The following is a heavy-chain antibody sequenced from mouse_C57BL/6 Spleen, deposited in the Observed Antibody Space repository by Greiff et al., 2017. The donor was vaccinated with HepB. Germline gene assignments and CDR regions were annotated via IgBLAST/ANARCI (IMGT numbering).Heavy chain of an antibody. J-gene: IGHJ2*01. CDR1: GFTFSSYT. CDR3: ARHAFITTVFDY. CDR2: ISGGGGNT. V-gene: IGHV5-9*01. Sequence: EVQLVESGGGLVKPGGSLKLSCAASGFTFSSYTMSWVRQTPEKRLEWVATISGGGGNTYYPDSVKGRFTISRDNAKNTLYLQMSSLRSEDTALYYCARHAFITTVFDYWGQGTTLTVSS. D-gene: IGHD1-1*01.